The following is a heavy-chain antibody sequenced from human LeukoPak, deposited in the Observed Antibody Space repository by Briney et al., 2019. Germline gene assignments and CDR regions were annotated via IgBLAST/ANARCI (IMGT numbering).Heavy chain of an antibody. CDR2: IKQDGSEK. J-gene: IGHJ4*02. CDR1: GSTFSNFW. V-gene: IGHV3-7*01. Sequence: GGSLRLSCAASGSTFSNFWMSWVRQAPGKGLEWVANIKQDGSEKYYVVSVKGRFTISRDNAKNSLYLQMSSLRGDDTALYYCASEDNTGSSAYWGQGTLVTVSS. CDR3: ASEDNTGSSAY. D-gene: IGHD3-22*01.